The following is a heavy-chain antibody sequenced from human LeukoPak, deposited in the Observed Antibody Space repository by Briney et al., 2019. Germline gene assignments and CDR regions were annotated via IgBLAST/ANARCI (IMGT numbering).Heavy chain of an antibody. Sequence: PGRSLRLSCAASGFTFSNYGMHWVRQAPGKGLVWVSRINGDGSSISYADSVKGRFTISRDNAKNTLYLQMNSLRAEDTAVYYCVRDENWGLVDFDYWGQGTLVTVSS. CDR2: INGDGSSI. J-gene: IGHJ4*02. D-gene: IGHD7-27*01. CDR1: GFTFSNYG. CDR3: VRDENWGLVDFDY. V-gene: IGHV3-74*01.